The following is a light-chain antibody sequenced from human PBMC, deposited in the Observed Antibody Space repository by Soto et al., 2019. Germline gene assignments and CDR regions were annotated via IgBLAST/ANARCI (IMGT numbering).Light chain of an antibody. CDR3: EQSNNGPYT. CDR2: GAS. CDR1: QSVSDN. J-gene: IGKJ2*01. V-gene: IGKV3-15*01. Sequence: EIVMTQSPATLSVSPGERATLSCRASQSVSDNLAWYQRKPGQAPRLLIYGASTRASGMPARFSGSGSVTEFTRTISILKSEDVAIYYCEQSNNGPYTFGQGTKVDIK.